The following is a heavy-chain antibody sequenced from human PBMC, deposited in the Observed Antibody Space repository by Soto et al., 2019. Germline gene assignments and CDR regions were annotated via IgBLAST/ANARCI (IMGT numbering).Heavy chain of an antibody. V-gene: IGHV1-69*12. J-gene: IGHJ4*02. D-gene: IGHD5-18*01. Sequence: QVQLVQSGAEVKKPESSVKVSCKAPGGTCSTYAISWVRQAPGQGLEWMGGIIPMFGTANDAQRFQERVTITAEESTNTVYMELSSLRSEDTAVYFCASGIQLWLRRINNGYSGWGQGTLVTVSS. CDR3: ASGIQLWLRRINNGYSG. CDR1: GGTCSTYA. CDR2: IIPMFGTA.